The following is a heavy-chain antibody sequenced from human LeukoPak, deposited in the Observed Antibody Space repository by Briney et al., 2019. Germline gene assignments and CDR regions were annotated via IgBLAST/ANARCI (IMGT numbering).Heavy chain of an antibody. CDR3: AKEGEGATTGGY. CDR1: GFTFSSYA. V-gene: IGHV3-23*01. Sequence: GGSLRLSCAASGFTFSSYAMSWVRQAPGKGLEWVSVISGSGGSTYYADPVKGRFTISRDNSKNTLYLQMNSLRAEDTAVYFCAKEGEGATTGGYWGREPWSPSPQ. CDR2: ISGSGGST. J-gene: IGHJ4*02. D-gene: IGHD1-26*01.